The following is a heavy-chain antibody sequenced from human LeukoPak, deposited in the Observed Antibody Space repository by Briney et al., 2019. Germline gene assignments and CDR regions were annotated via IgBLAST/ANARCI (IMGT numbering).Heavy chain of an antibody. CDR1: GFTVNSNY. Sequence: GGSLRLSCAASGFTVNSNYMGWVRQAPGKGLEWVSVIYSGGSTYYADSVKGRFTISRDNSKNTLYLQMNSLRAEDTAVYYCARVGGSYFQVDYWGQGTLVTVSS. J-gene: IGHJ4*02. D-gene: IGHD1-26*01. V-gene: IGHV3-53*01. CDR2: IYSGGST. CDR3: ARVGGSYFQVDY.